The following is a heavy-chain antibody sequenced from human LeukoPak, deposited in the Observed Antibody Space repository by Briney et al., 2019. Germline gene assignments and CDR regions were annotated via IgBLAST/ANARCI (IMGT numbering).Heavy chain of an antibody. V-gene: IGHV3-48*04. D-gene: IGHD6-13*01. CDR2: ISSSGSTI. J-gene: IGHJ3*02. Sequence: PGGSLRLSCAASGFTFSSYWMSWVRQAPGKGLEWVSYISSSGSTIYYADSVKGRFTISRDNAKNSLYLQMNSLRAEDTAVYYCANVPGIAAAGSANDAFDIWGQGTMVTVSS. CDR1: GFTFSSYW. CDR3: ANVPGIAAAGSANDAFDI.